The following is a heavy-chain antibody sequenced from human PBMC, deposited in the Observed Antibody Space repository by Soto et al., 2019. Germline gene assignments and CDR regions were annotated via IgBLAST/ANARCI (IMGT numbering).Heavy chain of an antibody. CDR1: GYNFTAFD. J-gene: IGHJ4*02. CDR2: MNPNSGNT. V-gene: IGHV1-8*02. Sequence: ASVKVSCKASGYNFTAFDIYWVRQATGHGLEWMGWMNPNSGNTGYAQELRGRVTMTRNTSNTTAYMELTSLRSDDTGVYYCAGGNFRYWGQGTLVTVSS. CDR3: AGGNFRY.